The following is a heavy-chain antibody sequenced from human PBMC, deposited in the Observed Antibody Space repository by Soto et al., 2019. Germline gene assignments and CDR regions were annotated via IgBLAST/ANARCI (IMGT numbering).Heavy chain of an antibody. J-gene: IGHJ5*02. D-gene: IGHD2-8*01. Sequence: QVQLVQSGAEVKKPGSSVKVSCKASGGTFSSYAISWVRQAPGQGLEWMGGIIPIFGTANYAQKFQGRVTITADKSTSTAYMELSSLRSEDTAVYYCARDRTGYWTNGVCPPIGFDPWGQGTLVTVSS. CDR1: GGTFSSYA. CDR3: ARDRTGYWTNGVCPPIGFDP. CDR2: IIPIFGTA. V-gene: IGHV1-69*06.